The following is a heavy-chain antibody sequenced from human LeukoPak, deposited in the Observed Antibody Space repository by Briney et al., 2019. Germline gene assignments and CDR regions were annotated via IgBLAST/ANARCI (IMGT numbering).Heavy chain of an antibody. CDR1: GYTCTGYY. Sequence: ASVTQSCKASGYTCTGYYMHWVRQAPGQGLEWMGWINPNSGGTNYAQKFQGRVTMTRDTSISTAYMEPSRLRSDDTAVYYCARVVLRFLEWLLPDPYGMDVWGQGTTVTVSS. CDR3: ARVVLRFLEWLLPDPYGMDV. V-gene: IGHV1-2*02. CDR2: INPNSGGT. J-gene: IGHJ6*02. D-gene: IGHD3-3*01.